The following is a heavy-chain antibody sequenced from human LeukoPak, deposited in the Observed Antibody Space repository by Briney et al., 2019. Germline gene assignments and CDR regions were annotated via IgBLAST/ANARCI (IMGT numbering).Heavy chain of an antibody. D-gene: IGHD5-12*01. J-gene: IGHJ4*02. CDR3: APGYSGYD. V-gene: IGHV3-11*06. CDR2: ISSSSSYT. CDR1: GFTFSDYY. Sequence: GGSLRLSCAASGFTFSDYYISWIRQAPGKGRGGGSYISSSSSYTNYADSVKGRFTISRDNAKNPLYLQMNSLRAEDTAVYYCAPGYSGYDWGQGTLVTVSS.